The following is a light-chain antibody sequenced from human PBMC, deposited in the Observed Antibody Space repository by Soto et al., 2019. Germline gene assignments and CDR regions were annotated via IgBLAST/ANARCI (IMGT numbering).Light chain of an antibody. CDR1: TSNIGSNT. CDR3: AVWDDSLNVWV. J-gene: IGLJ3*02. V-gene: IGLV1-44*01. CDR2: SND. Sequence: QSVLTQPPSASGTPGQSVTISCSGSTSNIGSNTVNWYQQLPGTAPKLLVYSNDQRPSGVPDRFSASKSGTSAFLAISGLQSEDEADYDCAVWDDSLNVWVFGGGTKLTVL.